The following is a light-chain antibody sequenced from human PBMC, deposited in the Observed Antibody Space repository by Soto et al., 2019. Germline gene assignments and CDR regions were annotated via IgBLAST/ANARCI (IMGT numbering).Light chain of an antibody. J-gene: IGKJ3*01. Sequence: DIQMTQSPSTLSASVGDRVTITCQASQDMSNYLNWYQQKPGKAPKLLIYDASNLETGVPSRFSGRGSGTDFTFTISSLQPEDVATYYCQQRSFGPGTKVDIK. CDR2: DAS. CDR1: QDMSNY. V-gene: IGKV1-33*01. CDR3: QQRS.